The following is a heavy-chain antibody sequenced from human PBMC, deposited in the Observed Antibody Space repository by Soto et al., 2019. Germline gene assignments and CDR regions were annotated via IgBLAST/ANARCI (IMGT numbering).Heavy chain of an antibody. CDR3: TRAARYYDILTGHHVYSSYAMDD. CDR1: EDGVSSNSAA. Sequence: SQTLSLTCAIFEDGVSSNSAAWNWIRQSPSRGLKWLGRTYYRSKWYNDYAVSVQSRIPINPDTSKNQFSLQLNSVTPEDTAAYYCTRAARYYDILTGHHVYSSYAMDDWGQGPTVTVSS. J-gene: IGHJ6*02. D-gene: IGHD3-9*01. V-gene: IGHV6-1*01. CDR2: TYYRSKWYN.